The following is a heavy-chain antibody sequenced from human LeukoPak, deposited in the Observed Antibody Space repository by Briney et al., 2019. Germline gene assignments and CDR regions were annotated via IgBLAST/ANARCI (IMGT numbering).Heavy chain of an antibody. CDR1: GFTFSSYW. CDR2: IKQDGSEK. CDR3: ARSLYSGYDLGY. J-gene: IGHJ4*02. V-gene: IGHV3-7*01. Sequence: GGSLRLSCAASGFTFSSYWMGWVRQAPGKGLEWVANIKQDGSEKYYVDSVKGRFTISRDNAKNSLYLQMNSLRAEDTAVYYCARSLYSGYDLGYWVQGTLVTVSS. D-gene: IGHD5-12*01.